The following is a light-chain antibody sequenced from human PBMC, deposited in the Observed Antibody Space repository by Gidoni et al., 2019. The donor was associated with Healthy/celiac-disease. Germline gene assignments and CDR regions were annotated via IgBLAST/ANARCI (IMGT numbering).Light chain of an antibody. J-gene: IGKJ4*01. Sequence: EIVLIQSPATLSLSPGERATLSCRASQSVIRYLAWYQQKPGQAPRLLIYDASNIATGIPARFSGSGSWTDFTLTISSLVPEDVAVYYCQQRSNWPPRTFGGGTKVEIK. V-gene: IGKV3-11*01. CDR1: QSVIRY. CDR3: QQRSNWPPRT. CDR2: DAS.